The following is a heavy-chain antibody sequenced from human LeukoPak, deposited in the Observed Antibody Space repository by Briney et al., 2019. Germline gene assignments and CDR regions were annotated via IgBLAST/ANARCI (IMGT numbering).Heavy chain of an antibody. V-gene: IGHV3-33*01. D-gene: IGHD3-10*01. CDR2: IWFDGSKR. J-gene: IGHJ4*02. CDR1: GFTFSSYG. CDR3: ARDTGYNVYHLDY. Sequence: PGRPLRLSCAASGFTFSSYGMPWLRQAPGRGLEWVAVIWFDGSKRYYADSVRGRFTISRDDSKNTLYLQMNSLRAEDTAVYYCARDTGYNVYHLDYWGQGTPVTVSS.